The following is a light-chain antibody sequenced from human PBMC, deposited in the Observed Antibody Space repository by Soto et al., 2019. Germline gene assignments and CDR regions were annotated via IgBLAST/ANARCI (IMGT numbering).Light chain of an antibody. CDR1: QDISNY. V-gene: IGKV1-33*01. CDR2: DAS. Sequence: DLQMTQSPSSLSASVGDRVTITCQASQDISNYLNWYQQKPGKAPKLLIYDASNLETGVPSRFSGSGSGTDFTFTISSLQPEDIATYYCQQYDNFPLTFGPGTKVDIK. CDR3: QQYDNFPLT. J-gene: IGKJ3*01.